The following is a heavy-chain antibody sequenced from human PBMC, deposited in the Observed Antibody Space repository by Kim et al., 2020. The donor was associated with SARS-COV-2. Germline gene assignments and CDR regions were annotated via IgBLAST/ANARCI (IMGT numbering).Heavy chain of an antibody. CDR1: GFSFSSYG. CDR2: ISYDGSKK. CDR3: AKRGDLAHHTFDY. D-gene: IGHD3-16*01. V-gene: IGHV3-30*18. J-gene: IGHJ4*02. Sequence: GGSLRLSCAASGFSFSSYGMHWVRQAPGKGLEWVSFISYDGSKKYYADSVKGRFTISRDSSQSTLYLQMNSLRAEDTAVYYCAKRGDLAHHTFDYWGQG.